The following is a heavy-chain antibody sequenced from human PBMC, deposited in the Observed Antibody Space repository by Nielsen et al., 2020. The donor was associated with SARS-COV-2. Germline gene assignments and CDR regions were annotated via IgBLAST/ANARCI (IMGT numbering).Heavy chain of an antibody. CDR2: ISAYNGNT. CDR1: GYTFTSYG. Sequence: ASVKVSCKASGYTFTSYGISWVRQAPGQGLEWMGWISAYNGNTSYAQKFQGRVTMTRDTSTSTVYMELSSLRSEDTAVYYCARGRSGYYSYYYYYYMDVWGKGTTVTVSS. D-gene: IGHD3-3*01. V-gene: IGHV1-18*01. J-gene: IGHJ6*03. CDR3: ARGRSGYYSYYYYYYMDV.